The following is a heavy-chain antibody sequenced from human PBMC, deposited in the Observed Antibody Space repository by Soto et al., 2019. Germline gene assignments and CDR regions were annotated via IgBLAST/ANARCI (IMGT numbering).Heavy chain of an antibody. Sequence: SVKVSCKASGFTFTSSSVQWVRQARGQRLEWIGWITVGTGNTNYAQKFQERVTITRDMSTSTAYMELSNLRSEDTAVYYRAAGDSSRYYGGWGQGTQVTVSS. CDR1: GFTFTSSS. V-gene: IGHV1-58*01. D-gene: IGHD3-22*01. CDR2: ITVGTGNT. CDR3: AAGDSSRYYGG. J-gene: IGHJ4*02.